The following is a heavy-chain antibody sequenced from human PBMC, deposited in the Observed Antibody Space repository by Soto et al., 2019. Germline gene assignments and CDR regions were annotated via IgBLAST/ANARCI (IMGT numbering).Heavy chain of an antibody. Sequence: GGSLRLACAASGFTFSSYGMHWVRQAPGKGLEWVAVVSYDGSNKYYADSVKGRFTISRDNSKNTLYLQMNSLRAEDTAVYYCAKVPYTQQWLAPIDYWGQGTLVTVSS. CDR3: AKVPYTQQWLAPIDY. CDR2: VSYDGSNK. V-gene: IGHV3-30*18. D-gene: IGHD6-19*01. CDR1: GFTFSSYG. J-gene: IGHJ4*02.